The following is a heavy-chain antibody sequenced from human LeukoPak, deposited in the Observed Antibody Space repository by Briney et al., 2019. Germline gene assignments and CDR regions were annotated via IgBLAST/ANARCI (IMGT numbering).Heavy chain of an antibody. CDR2: IRNDGSNK. D-gene: IGHD6-13*01. V-gene: IGHV3-30*02. J-gene: IGHJ5*02. Sequence: GGSLRLSCVVSGFIFNNYDMHWVRQAPGKGLEWVAFIRNDGSNKYYADSVKGRFTISRDNSKNTLYLQMNSLGAEDTAVYSCAKAFRSGWYLGTWGRGTLVTVSS. CDR1: GFIFNNYD. CDR3: AKAFRSGWYLGT.